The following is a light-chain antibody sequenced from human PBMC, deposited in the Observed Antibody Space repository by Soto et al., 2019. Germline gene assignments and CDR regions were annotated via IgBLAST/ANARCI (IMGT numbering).Light chain of an antibody. V-gene: IGKV1-5*01. CDR2: DAS. J-gene: IGKJ1*01. Sequence: DIQMTQSPSTLSASVGDRVTITCRASQSISRWLAWYQQKPGKAPKLLIYDASNLESGFPSRFRGSGSGTEFTLTIRSLQPVDFVRYHCKAYNYWAWTFGQGNKV. CDR1: QSISRW. CDR3: KAYNYWAWT.